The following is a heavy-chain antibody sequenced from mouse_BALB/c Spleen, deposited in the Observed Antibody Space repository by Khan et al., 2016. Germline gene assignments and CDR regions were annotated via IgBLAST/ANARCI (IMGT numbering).Heavy chain of an antibody. D-gene: IGHD2-1*01. Sequence: EVELVESGGGLVQPGGSRKLSCAASGFTFSSFGMHWVRQAPEKGLEWVAYISSGSSAIYYEDTVKGRFTISRDNPKNTLVLQITSLRSEDTAMYYCARHYGSYVRGGFAYWGQGTLVTVSA. V-gene: IGHV5-17*02. CDR3: ARHYGSYVRGGFAY. J-gene: IGHJ3*01. CDR2: ISSGSSAI. CDR1: GFTFSSFG.